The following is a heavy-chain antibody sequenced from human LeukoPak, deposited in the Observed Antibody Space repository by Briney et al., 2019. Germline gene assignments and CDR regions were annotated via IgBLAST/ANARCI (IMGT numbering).Heavy chain of an antibody. CDR1: GFTFSSNA. J-gene: IGHJ3*01. V-gene: IGHV3-23*01. CDR2: ISGSGGNT. Sequence: GGSLRLSCAASGFTFSSNAMTWVRQAPGKGLEWVSGISGSGGNTYYAGSVKGRFTISRDNSKNTLYVQMNSLRAEDTAVYYCARGADYNFDVWGQGTMVTVSS. D-gene: IGHD4/OR15-4a*01. CDR3: ARGADYNFDV.